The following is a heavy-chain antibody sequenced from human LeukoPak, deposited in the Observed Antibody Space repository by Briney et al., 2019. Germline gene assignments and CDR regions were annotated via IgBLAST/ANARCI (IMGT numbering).Heavy chain of an antibody. CDR1: GFTFSSYA. D-gene: IGHD3-10*01. CDR2: ISYDGSNK. J-gene: IGHJ4*02. V-gene: IGHV3-30-3*01. CDR3: ARDLEFY. Sequence: GGSLRLSCAASGFTFSSYAMHWVRQAPGKGLEWVAVISYDGSNKYYADSVKGRFTIPRDNSKNTLYLQMNSLRAEDTAVYYCARDLEFYWGQGTLVTVSS.